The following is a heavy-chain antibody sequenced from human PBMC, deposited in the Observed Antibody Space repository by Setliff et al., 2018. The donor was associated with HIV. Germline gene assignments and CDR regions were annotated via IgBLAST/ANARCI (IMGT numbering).Heavy chain of an antibody. Sequence: EASVKVSCKASSYTFTRYGISWVRQAPGQGLEWMGWISGYNGNTKYAQSFQGRVAMTTETSTSTAYMEMRSLRSDDTAVYYCARVPFRSAWFSGGHDAFGIWGQGTMVTVSS. CDR2: ISGYNGNT. CDR3: ARVPFRSAWFSGGHDAFGI. J-gene: IGHJ3*02. D-gene: IGHD6-19*01. CDR1: SYTFTRYG. V-gene: IGHV1-18*01.